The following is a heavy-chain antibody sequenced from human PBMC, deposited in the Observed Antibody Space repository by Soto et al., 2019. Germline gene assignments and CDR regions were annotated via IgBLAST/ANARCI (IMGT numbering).Heavy chain of an antibody. Sequence: QVQLVESGGGVVQPGRSLRLSCAVSGFSLNSYGMHWVRQAPGEGLEWVAVISYDGNNKYYADSVKGRFTISRDNSKHTLYLEMNSLRGEDSAVYYCARRGTGSADYWGQGTLVTVSS. CDR3: ARRGTGSADY. J-gene: IGHJ4*02. V-gene: IGHV3-30*03. D-gene: IGHD1-1*01. CDR1: GFSLNSYG. CDR2: ISYDGNNK.